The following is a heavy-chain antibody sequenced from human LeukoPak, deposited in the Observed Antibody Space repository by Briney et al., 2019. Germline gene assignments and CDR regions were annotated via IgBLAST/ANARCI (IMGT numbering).Heavy chain of an antibody. CDR2: IDHRGST. Sequence: SETLSLTCAAYGGAPSGYYCTWIRQPPGKGLEWIGEIDHRGSTHYNPSLQSRVTISIGTSKNQFSLKVNSVTAADTALYYCARTRDGYLRYWSQGSLVTVSS. J-gene: IGHJ4*02. V-gene: IGHV4-34*01. D-gene: IGHD5-24*01. CDR3: ARTRDGYLRY. CDR1: GGAPSGYY.